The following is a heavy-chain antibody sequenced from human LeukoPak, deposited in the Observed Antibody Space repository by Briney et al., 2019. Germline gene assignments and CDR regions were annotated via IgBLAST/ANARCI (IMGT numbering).Heavy chain of an antibody. Sequence: GGSLRLSYAASGFTFSSHSMNWVRQAPGKGLEWVSYISSSSSTIYYADSVKGRFTISRDNAKNSLYLQMNSLRAEDTAVYYCARGAYYYEDWGQGTLVTVSS. V-gene: IGHV3-48*01. CDR2: ISSSSSTI. CDR3: ARGAYYYED. J-gene: IGHJ4*02. CDR1: GFTFSSHS. D-gene: IGHD3-22*01.